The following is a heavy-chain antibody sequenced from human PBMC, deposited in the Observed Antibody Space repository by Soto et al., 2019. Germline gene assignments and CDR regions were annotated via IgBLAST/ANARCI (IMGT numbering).Heavy chain of an antibody. Sequence: SETLSLTCTVSGGSVSSGSYYWSWIRQPPGKGLEWIGYIYYSGSTNYNPSLKSRVTISVDTSKNQFSLKLSSVTAADTAVYYCARAQHYYDSSGSSPFDYWGQGTLVTVSS. J-gene: IGHJ4*02. CDR2: IYYSGST. CDR3: ARAQHYYDSSGSSPFDY. CDR1: GGSVSSGSYY. D-gene: IGHD3-22*01. V-gene: IGHV4-61*01.